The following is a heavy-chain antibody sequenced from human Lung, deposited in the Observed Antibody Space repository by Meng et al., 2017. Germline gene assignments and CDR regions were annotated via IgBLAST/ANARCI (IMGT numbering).Heavy chain of an antibody. Sequence: VQVGEQGVEETKAGAAAEVSCKASGYTFADYWLHWGRRAPGQGLEWGGRIKPKSRDTYYAQKFQRRVTITGDTTISTAYMKLSGLMSDDTAIYYCARDGDISAGGKLFGDYWGQGTLVTVSS. D-gene: IGHD6-13*01. V-gene: IGHV1-2*06. CDR2: IKPKSRDT. CDR3: ARDGDISAGGKLFGDY. J-gene: IGHJ4*02. CDR1: GYTFADYW.